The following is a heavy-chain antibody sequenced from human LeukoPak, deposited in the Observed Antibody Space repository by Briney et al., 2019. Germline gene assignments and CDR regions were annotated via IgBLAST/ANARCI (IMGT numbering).Heavy chain of an antibody. J-gene: IGHJ4*02. CDR1: GFTFSSYG. V-gene: IGHV3-30*03. Sequence: GGSLRLSCAASGFTFSSYGMHWVRQAPGKGLEWVAVISYDGSNKYYADSVKGRFTISRDNSKNTLYLQMNSLRAEDTAVYYCARSHPRFYYFDYWGQGTLVTVSS. CDR2: ISYDGSNK. D-gene: IGHD3-3*01. CDR3: ARSHPRFYYFDY.